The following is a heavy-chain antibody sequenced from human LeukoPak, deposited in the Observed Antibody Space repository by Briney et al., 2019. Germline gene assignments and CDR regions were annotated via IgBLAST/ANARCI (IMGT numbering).Heavy chain of an antibody. J-gene: IGHJ4*02. D-gene: IGHD6-6*01. V-gene: IGHV1-18*01. CDR1: GYTFTSYG. Sequence: ASVKVSCKASGYTFTSYGISWVRQAPGQGLEWMGWISAYNGNTNYAQKLQGRVTMTTDTSTSTAYMELRSLRSDDTAVYYCARDRGVYSSSSAGVPDYWGQGTLVTVSS. CDR3: ARDRGVYSSSSAGVPDY. CDR2: ISAYNGNT.